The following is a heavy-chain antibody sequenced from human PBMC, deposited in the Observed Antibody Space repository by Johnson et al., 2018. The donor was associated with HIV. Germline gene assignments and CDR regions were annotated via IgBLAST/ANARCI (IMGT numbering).Heavy chain of an antibody. V-gene: IGHV3-66*01. J-gene: IGHJ3*02. CDR3: AKDRPLVVVTHDAFDI. Sequence: VQLVESGGGVVQPGGSLRLSCGASGFSVSRNHMNWVRQVPGKGLEWVSVIYSSGSTYYADSVKGRFTISRDNSKNTLYLQMNSLRAEDTAVYYCAKDRPLVVVTHDAFDIWGQGTMVTVSS. D-gene: IGHD2-21*02. CDR1: GFSVSRNH. CDR2: IYSSGST.